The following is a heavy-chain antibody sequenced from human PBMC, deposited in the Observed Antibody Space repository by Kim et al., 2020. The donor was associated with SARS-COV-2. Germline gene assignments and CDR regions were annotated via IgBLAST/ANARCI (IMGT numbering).Heavy chain of an antibody. CDR3: ARHTASPYYYYGMDV. CDR2: ISYDGSNK. D-gene: IGHD5-18*01. V-gene: IGHV3-30*04. Sequence: GGSLRLSCAASGFTFSSYAMHWVRQAPGKGLEWVAVISYDGSNKYYADSVKGRFTISRDNSKNTLYLQMNSLRAEDTAVYYCARHTASPYYYYGMDVWGQGTTVTVSS. CDR1: GFTFSSYA. J-gene: IGHJ6*02.